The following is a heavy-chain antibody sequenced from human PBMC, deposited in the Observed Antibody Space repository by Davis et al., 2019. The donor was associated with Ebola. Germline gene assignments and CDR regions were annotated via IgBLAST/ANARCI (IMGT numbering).Heavy chain of an antibody. V-gene: IGHV3-23*01. J-gene: IGHJ4*02. D-gene: IGHD3-22*01. Sequence: GGSLRLPCAASGFTFRSYAMSWVRQAPGKGLEWVSAISGSGGSTYYADPVKGRFTLSRDNSKSLLYLQMNRLRADDTAVYYCAKGDRTTLYYDTGDDYWGQGTLVTVSS. CDR2: ISGSGGST. CDR3: AKGDRTTLYYDTGDDY. CDR1: GFTFRSYA.